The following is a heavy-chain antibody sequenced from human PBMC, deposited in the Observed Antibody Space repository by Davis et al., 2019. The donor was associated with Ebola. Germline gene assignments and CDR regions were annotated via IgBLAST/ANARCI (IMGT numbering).Heavy chain of an antibody. CDR1: GFTFSGSA. CDR2: IRSKANSYAT. CDR3: TTDNNWNYRSVDY. Sequence: GESLKISCAASGFTFSGSAMHWVRQASGKGLEWVGRIRSKANSYATAYAASVKGRFTISRDDSKNTAYLQMNSLKTEDTAVYYCTTDNNWNYRSVDYWGQGTLVTVSS. J-gene: IGHJ4*02. V-gene: IGHV3-73*01. D-gene: IGHD1-7*01.